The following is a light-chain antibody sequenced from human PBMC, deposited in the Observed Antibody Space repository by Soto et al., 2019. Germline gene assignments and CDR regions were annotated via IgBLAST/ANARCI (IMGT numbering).Light chain of an antibody. J-gene: IGKJ1*01. CDR1: ETITGRS. CDR3: QQFENSRT. V-gene: IGKV3-20*01. CDR2: SIS. Sequence: IVLTQSPGTLSLSPGERATLSCRTSETITGRSLAWYQQKPGQAPRVLITSISNRATGIPDRFSGSGSGADFTLTIKRLEPEDFAVYYCQQFENSRTFGQGTRVEI.